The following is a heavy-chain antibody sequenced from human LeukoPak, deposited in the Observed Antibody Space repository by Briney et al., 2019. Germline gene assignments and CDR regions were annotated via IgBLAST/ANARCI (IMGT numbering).Heavy chain of an antibody. J-gene: IGHJ4*02. CDR2: ISSSGSTI. CDR1: GLTFSDYY. V-gene: IGHV3-11*01. CDR3: ARAGIAVAGTFDY. D-gene: IGHD6-19*01. Sequence: GGSLRLSCAASGLTFSDYYMSWIRQAPGKGLEWVSYISSSGSTIYYADSVKGRFTISRDNAENSLYLQMNSLRAEDTAVYYCARAGIAVAGTFDYWGQGTLVTVSS.